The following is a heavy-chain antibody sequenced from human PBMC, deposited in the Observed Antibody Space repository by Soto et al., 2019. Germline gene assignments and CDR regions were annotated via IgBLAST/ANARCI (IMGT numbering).Heavy chain of an antibody. D-gene: IGHD2-2*01. CDR3: AREDVVPAANHYYYYYYMDV. CDR1: GFTFSDYY. J-gene: IGHJ6*03. CDR2: ISSSGSTI. V-gene: IGHV3-11*01. Sequence: QVQLVESGGGLVKPGGSLRLSCAASGFTFSDYYMSWIRQAPGKGLEWVSYISSSGSTIYYADSVKGRFTISRDNANNSQYLQMNSLRAEDTAVYYCAREDVVPAANHYYYYYYMDVWGKGTTVTVSS.